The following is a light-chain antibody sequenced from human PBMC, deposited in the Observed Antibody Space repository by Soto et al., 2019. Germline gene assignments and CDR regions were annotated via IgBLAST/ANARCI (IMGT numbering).Light chain of an antibody. V-gene: IGKV1D-13*01. CDR1: QGISSA. CDR2: DAS. Sequence: ASPLTQSPSSLSASVGDSVTITCRASQGISSALAWYQQTPGRAPKLLIYDASTLASGVPSRFSGSRSGTDFTLTVSSLQPEDFATYYCQQFDDYAFTFGPGTKVDI. CDR3: QQFDDYAFT. J-gene: IGKJ3*01.